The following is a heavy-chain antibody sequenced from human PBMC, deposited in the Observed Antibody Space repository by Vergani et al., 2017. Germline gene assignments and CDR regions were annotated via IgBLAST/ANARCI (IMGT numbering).Heavy chain of an antibody. D-gene: IGHD2-15*01. CDR3: ARPYCSGGSCYGAWWFDP. Sequence: EVQLVQSGAEVKKPGESLKISCKGSGYSFTSYWIAWVRQMPGKGLEWMGIIYPGDSDTRYSPSFQGQVTISADKSISTAYLQWSSLKASDTAMYYCARPYCSGGSCYGAWWFDPWGQGTLVTVSS. CDR2: IYPGDSDT. J-gene: IGHJ5*02. CDR1: GYSFTSYW. V-gene: IGHV5-51*01.